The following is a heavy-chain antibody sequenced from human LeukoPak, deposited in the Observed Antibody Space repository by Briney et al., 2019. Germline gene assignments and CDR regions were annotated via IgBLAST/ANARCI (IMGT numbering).Heavy chain of an antibody. Sequence: GGSLRLSCAASGFTFSSYAMSWVRQAPGKGLEWASAISGSGGSTYYADSVKGRFTISRDNSKNTLYLQMNSLRAEDTAVYYCAKAVTMWQLTGNWFDPWGQGTLVTVSS. V-gene: IGHV3-23*01. CDR2: ISGSGGST. D-gene: IGHD3-10*02. J-gene: IGHJ5*02. CDR3: AKAVTMWQLTGNWFDP. CDR1: GFTFSSYA.